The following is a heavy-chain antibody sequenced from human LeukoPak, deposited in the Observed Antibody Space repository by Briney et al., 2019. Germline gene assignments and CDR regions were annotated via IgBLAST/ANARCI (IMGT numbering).Heavy chain of an antibody. Sequence: ASVTVSCKASGHTSTSFGISWVRQAPGQGLEWMGWISAYNGNTNYAQKFQGRVTMTTDTSTSTAYMELRSLRSDDTAVYYCATVKPFTTYYDILRGIENWFDPWGQGTLVTVSS. V-gene: IGHV1-18*01. D-gene: IGHD3-9*01. J-gene: IGHJ5*02. CDR3: ATVKPFTTYYDILRGIENWFDP. CDR2: ISAYNGNT. CDR1: GHTSTSFG.